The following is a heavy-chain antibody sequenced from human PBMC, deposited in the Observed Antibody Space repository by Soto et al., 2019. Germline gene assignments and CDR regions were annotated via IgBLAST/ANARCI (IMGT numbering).Heavy chain of an antibody. CDR3: ARVTDLIAAAGTDDAFDI. V-gene: IGHV4-31*03. D-gene: IGHD6-13*01. CDR2: IYYSGST. CDR1: GGSITSSSYY. J-gene: IGHJ3*02. Sequence: SETLSLTCTVSGGSITSSSYYWGWIRQHPGKGLEWIGYIYYSGSTYYNPSLKSRVTISVDTSKNQFSLKLSSVTAADTAVYYCARVTDLIAAAGTDDAFDIWGQGTMVTVSS.